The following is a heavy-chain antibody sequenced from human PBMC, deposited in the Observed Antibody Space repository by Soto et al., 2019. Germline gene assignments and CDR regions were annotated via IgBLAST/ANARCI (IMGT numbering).Heavy chain of an antibody. CDR2: INHSGST. Sequence: QVQLQQWGAGLLKPSETLSLTCAVYGGSFTAYYWSWTWIRQPPGKGLEWIGEINHSGSTNYNPPLNSRVTKAADTSKNQFSLKLTSLTAADTAVYYCERGKTVTATFYYSYATDVWGQGTTVTVSS. D-gene: IGHD2-21*02. CDR1: GGSFTAYY. J-gene: IGHJ6*02. V-gene: IGHV4-34*01. CDR3: ERGKTVTATFYYSYATDV.